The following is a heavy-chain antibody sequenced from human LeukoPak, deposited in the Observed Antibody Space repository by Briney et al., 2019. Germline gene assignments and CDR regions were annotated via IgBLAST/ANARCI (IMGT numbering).Heavy chain of an antibody. CDR3: ARTREQQLVDAFDI. Sequence: GGSLRLSCAASGFTFSSYAMSWVRQAPGKGLEWVSAISGSGGSTYYADSVKGRFTISRDNAKNSLYLQMNSLRAEDTAVYYCARTREQQLVDAFDIWGQGTMVTVSS. D-gene: IGHD6-13*01. CDR1: GFTFSSYA. V-gene: IGHV3-23*01. J-gene: IGHJ3*02. CDR2: ISGSGGST.